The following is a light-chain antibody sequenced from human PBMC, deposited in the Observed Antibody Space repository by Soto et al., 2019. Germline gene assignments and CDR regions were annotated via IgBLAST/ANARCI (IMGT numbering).Light chain of an antibody. J-gene: IGKJ2*01. CDR3: QQYNNWPPMYA. V-gene: IGKV3-15*01. CDR2: GAS. CDR1: QSVGIN. Sequence: EIVMTQSPASLPMSPGERATLSCRASQSVGINLAWYQRKPGQPPRLLIYGASTRATGVPARFSGSGSGTYFTLTISSLQSEDFAVYYCQQYNNWPPMYAFGQGTKLEI.